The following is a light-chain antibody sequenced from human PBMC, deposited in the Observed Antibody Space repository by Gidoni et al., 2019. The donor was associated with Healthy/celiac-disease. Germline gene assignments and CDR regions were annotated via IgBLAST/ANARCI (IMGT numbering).Light chain of an antibody. J-gene: IGKJ2*01. CDR2: GAS. CDR1: QSVSSN. CDR3: QQYNNWPPQYT. Sequence: EIVMTQSPATLSVSPGERATLSCRASQSVSSNLAWYQQKPGQAPRLLIYGASTRATGIPARFSGSVSGTEFTLTISSLQSEDFAVDYCQQYNNWPPQYTFGQGTKLEIK. V-gene: IGKV3-15*01.